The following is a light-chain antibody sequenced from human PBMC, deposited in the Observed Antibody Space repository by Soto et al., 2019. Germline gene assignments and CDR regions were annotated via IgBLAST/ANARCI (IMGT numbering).Light chain of an antibody. Sequence: DIQMTQSPSTLSASVGDRVTFTCRASQNIITRLAWYQQRPGKAPKLLIYDASTLEVGVSSRFSGGGSGTEFSLTISSLQPEDFSTFYCQQYNDYPWTFGQGTKVDIK. J-gene: IGKJ1*01. CDR1: QNIITR. CDR3: QQYNDYPWT. V-gene: IGKV1-5*01. CDR2: DAS.